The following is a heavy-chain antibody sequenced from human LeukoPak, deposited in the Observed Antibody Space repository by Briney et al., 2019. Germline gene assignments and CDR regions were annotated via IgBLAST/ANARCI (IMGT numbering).Heavy chain of an antibody. Sequence: ASVKVSCKASGYTLTDYYMHWVRQAPGQGLEWMGRINPNSGGTNYAQKFQGRVTMTRDTSISTVYMELSSLRSEDTAVYYCARVSYCGGDCYPPRQAHFDYWGQGTLVTVSS. CDR3: ARVSYCGGDCYPPRQAHFDY. CDR2: INPNSGGT. V-gene: IGHV1-2*06. J-gene: IGHJ4*02. CDR1: GYTLTDYY. D-gene: IGHD2-21*02.